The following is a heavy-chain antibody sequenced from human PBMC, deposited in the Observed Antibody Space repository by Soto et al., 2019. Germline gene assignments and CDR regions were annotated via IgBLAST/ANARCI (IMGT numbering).Heavy chain of an antibody. D-gene: IGHD3-9*01. CDR3: ARVARTYYDILTGYQFDS. V-gene: IGHV3-33*01. CDR1: GFTFSSYG. Sequence: QVQLVESGGGVVQPGRSLRLSCAASGFTFSSYGMHWVRQAPGKGLEWVAVIWYDGSNKYYADSVKGRFTISRDNSKNTLYLQMNSLRAEDTAVYYCARVARTYYDILTGYQFDSWGQGTLVTVSS. CDR2: IWYDGSNK. J-gene: IGHJ4*02.